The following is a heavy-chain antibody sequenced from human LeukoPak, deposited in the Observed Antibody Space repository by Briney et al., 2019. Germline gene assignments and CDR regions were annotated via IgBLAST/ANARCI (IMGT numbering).Heavy chain of an antibody. Sequence: EASETLSLTCTVSGGSISSSSYYWGWIRQPPGKGLEWIGSIYYSGSTYYNPSLKSRVTISVDTSKNQFSLKLSSVTAADTAVYYCASQYFLILSLYYFDYWGQGTLVTVSS. J-gene: IGHJ4*02. D-gene: IGHD3-10*02. V-gene: IGHV4-39*01. CDR2: IYYSGST. CDR3: ASQYFLILSLYYFDY. CDR1: GGSISSSSYY.